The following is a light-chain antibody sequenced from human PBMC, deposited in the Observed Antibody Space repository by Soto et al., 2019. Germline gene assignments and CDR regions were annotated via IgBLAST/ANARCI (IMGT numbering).Light chain of an antibody. CDR3: QQYSNWPT. CDR2: GAS. V-gene: IGKV3-15*01. J-gene: IGKJ5*01. Sequence: EIVMTQSPATLSVSPGERATLSCRASQSVSSNLAWYQQKPGQAPRLLIYGASTRATGIPARFSGSGSGREFTLTISSLQSEDSALYYCQQYSNWPTFGQGTRLEI. CDR1: QSVSSN.